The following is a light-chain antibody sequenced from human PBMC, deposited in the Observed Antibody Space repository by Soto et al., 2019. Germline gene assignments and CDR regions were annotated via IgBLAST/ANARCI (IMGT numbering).Light chain of an antibody. CDR2: AAS. J-gene: IGKJ3*01. CDR1: QGISSY. V-gene: IGKV1-8*01. Sequence: AIRMTQSPSSLSASTGDRVTITCRASQGISSYLAWYQQKPGKAPKLLIYAASTLQSGVPSRFSGSGSGTDFTLTISGLQSEDIATYYCQQYYSYPRTFGPGTKVDIK. CDR3: QQYYSYPRT.